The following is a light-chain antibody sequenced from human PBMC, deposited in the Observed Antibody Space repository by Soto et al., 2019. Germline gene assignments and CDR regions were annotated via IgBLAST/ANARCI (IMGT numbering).Light chain of an antibody. CDR1: SSNIGAGYD. CDR3: QSYDSSLSGVV. Sequence: QSVLTQPPSVSGAPGQRVTISCTGSSSNIGAGYDVHWYQQLPGTAPKLLIYGNSNRPSGVPDRFSGSKSGTSASLANTRLQAEDEADYYCQSYDSSLSGVVFGGGTKVTVL. J-gene: IGLJ2*01. V-gene: IGLV1-40*01. CDR2: GNS.